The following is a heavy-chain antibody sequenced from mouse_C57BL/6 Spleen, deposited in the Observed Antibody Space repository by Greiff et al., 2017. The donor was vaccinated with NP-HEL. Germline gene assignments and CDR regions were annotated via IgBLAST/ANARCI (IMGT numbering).Heavy chain of an antibody. CDR2: IYPGSGST. J-gene: IGHJ4*01. CDR1: GYTFTSYW. Sequence: QVQLQQPGAELVKPGASVKMSCKASGYTFTSYWITWVKQRPGQGLEWIGDIYPGSGSTNYNEKFKSKATLTADTSSSPAYLQLSSLTSEDSAVYYCARSGDRYYAMDYWGQGTSVTVSS. V-gene: IGHV1-55*01. CDR3: ARSGDRYYAMDY. D-gene: IGHD3-3*01.